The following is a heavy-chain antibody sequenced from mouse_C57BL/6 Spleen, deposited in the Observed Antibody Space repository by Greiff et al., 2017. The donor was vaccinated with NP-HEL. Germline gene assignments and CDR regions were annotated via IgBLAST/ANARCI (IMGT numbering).Heavy chain of an antibody. CDR1: GFTFSDYY. CDR2: INYDGRST. D-gene: IGHD4-1*01. J-gene: IGHJ2*01. CDR3: ARDTGTGGTSFDY. Sequence: EVQVVESEGGLVQPGSSMKLSCTASGFTFSDYYMAWVRQVPEKGLDWVANINYDGRSTYDLDSLKSRFIISRDNAKNILYLQMSSLKSEDTATYYCARDTGTGGTSFDYWGQGTTLTVSS. V-gene: IGHV5-16*01.